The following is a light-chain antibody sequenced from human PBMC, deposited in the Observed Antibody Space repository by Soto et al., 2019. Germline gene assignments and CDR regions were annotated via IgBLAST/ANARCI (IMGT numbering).Light chain of an antibody. CDR1: QSILTW. V-gene: IGKV1-5*01. CDR2: DAS. Sequence: DIQMTQSPSTLSASVGDRVTITCRASQSILTWLAWYQQKPGKAPKLLIYDASNLQSGVPSRFSGSVSGTEFTLTISSLQPDDFAVYYCQQYGSSIQTFGQGTKVEIK. J-gene: IGKJ1*01. CDR3: QQYGSSIQT.